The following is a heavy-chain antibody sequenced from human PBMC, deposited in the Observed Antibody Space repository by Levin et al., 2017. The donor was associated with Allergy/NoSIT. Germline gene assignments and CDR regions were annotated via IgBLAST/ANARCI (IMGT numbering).Heavy chain of an antibody. J-gene: IGHJ4*02. Sequence: GGSLRLSCAASGLSFSSYGMHWVRQAPGKGLEWVAFISYDGDKNNYADSVKGRFTISRDNYMNTLYLQMNSLRAEDTAVYFCANGAGVTQGKLRHIEYWGQGTLATVSS. CDR1: GLSFSSYG. D-gene: IGHD4-17*01. V-gene: IGHV3-30*18. CDR3: ANGAGVTQGKLRHIEY. CDR2: ISYDGDKN.